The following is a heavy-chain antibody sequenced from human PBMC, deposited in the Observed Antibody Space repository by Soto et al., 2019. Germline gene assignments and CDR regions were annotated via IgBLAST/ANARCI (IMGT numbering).Heavy chain of an antibody. D-gene: IGHD2-15*01. Sequence: SETLSLTCTVAGGSSSSSSYYWGWIRQPPGKGLEWIGSIYYSGSTYYNPSLKSRVTISVDTSKNQFPLKLSSVTAADTAVYYCARHTPAISISDHWGQGTLVTVSS. CDR2: IYYSGST. CDR3: ARHTPAISISDH. V-gene: IGHV4-39*01. J-gene: IGHJ4*02. CDR1: GGSSSSSSYY.